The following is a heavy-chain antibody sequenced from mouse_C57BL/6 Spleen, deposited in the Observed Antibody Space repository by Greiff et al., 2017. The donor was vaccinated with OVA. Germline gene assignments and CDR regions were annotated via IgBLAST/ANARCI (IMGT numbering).Heavy chain of an antibody. Sequence: QVQLQQPGTELVKPGASVKLSCKASGYTFTSYWMHWVKQRPGQGLEWIGNINPSNGGTNYNEKFKSKATLTVDQSSSTAYMQLSSLTSEDSAVYYCARSGYYYGSSSDAMDYWGQGTSVTVSS. CDR2: INPSNGGT. D-gene: IGHD1-1*01. V-gene: IGHV1-53*01. CDR1: GYTFTSYW. J-gene: IGHJ4*01. CDR3: ARSGYYYGSSSDAMDY.